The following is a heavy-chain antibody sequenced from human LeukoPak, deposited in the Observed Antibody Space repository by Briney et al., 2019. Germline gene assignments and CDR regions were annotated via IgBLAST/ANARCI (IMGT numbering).Heavy chain of an antibody. J-gene: IGHJ4*02. V-gene: IGHV1-2*02. CDR1: GYTFTGYY. Sequence: ASVTVSCKASGYTFTGYYMHWVRQAPGQGLEWMGWINPNSGGTNYAQKFQGRVTMTRDTSISTAYMELSRLRSDDTAVYYCARVITVRGVIFDYWGQGTLVTVSS. D-gene: IGHD3-16*01. CDR2: INPNSGGT. CDR3: ARVITVRGVIFDY.